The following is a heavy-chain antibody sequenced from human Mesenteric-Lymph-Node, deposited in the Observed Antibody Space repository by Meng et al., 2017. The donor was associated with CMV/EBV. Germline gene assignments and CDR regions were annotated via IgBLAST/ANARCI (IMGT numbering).Heavy chain of an antibody. D-gene: IGHD2-2*01. CDR1: GGTLSSYG. J-gene: IGHJ4*02. CDR2: TIMICDTA. Sequence: SVKVSCKASGGTLSSYGISWVRQVPGHGLEWMGRTIMICDTANYAQKLQGRVTITMDESTTTAYMELSSLRSEDTAVYYCARGPPGFGSSTSCNFEGCPATYFDYWGQGTLVTVSS. CDR3: ARGPPGFGSSTSCNFEGCPATYFDY. V-gene: IGHV1-69*05.